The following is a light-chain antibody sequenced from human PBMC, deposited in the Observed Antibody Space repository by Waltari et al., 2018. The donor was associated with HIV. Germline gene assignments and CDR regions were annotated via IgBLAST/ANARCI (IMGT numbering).Light chain of an antibody. V-gene: IGKV1-NL1*01. Sequence: EIQMTQSPSSLSASVGDRFNLPCRARRDIVSSLAWYQQKPGKPPKLLVYGASKLQSGVPSRFSGSGSGTTYTLISGCLQADDFATYFCQQYYNSPLSFGQGTKVEMK. J-gene: IGKJ2*03. CDR1: RDIVSS. CDR3: QQYYNSPLS. CDR2: GAS.